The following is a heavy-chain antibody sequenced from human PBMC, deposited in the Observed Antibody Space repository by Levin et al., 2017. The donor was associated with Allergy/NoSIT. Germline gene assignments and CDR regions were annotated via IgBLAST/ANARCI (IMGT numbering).Heavy chain of an antibody. Sequence: PSETLSLTCAVYGGSFSGYYWSWIRQPPGKGLEWIGEINHSGSTNYNPSLKSRVTISVDTSKNQFSLKLSSVTAADTAVYYCARDREIAVADRNWFDPWGQGTLVTVSS. D-gene: IGHD6-19*01. J-gene: IGHJ5*02. CDR1: GGSFSGYY. CDR3: ARDREIAVADRNWFDP. V-gene: IGHV4-34*01. CDR2: INHSGST.